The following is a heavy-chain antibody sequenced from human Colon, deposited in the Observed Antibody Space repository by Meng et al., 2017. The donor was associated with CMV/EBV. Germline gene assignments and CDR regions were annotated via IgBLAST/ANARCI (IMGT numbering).Heavy chain of an antibody. V-gene: IGHV3-15*01. J-gene: IGHJ5*02. Sequence: LGLSCAASGFTITDAWMSWGRPPPGKGLEWVGRIKSKTYGETTDDAAPVKGRFTISRDDSKNTVYLQMNSLKTEDTAVYYCARSWSDPWGQGTLVTVSS. CDR1: GFTITDAW. CDR3: ARSWSDP. CDR2: IKSKTYGETT.